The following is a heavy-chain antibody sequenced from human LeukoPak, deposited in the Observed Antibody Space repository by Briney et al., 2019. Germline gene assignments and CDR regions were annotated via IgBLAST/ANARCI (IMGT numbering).Heavy chain of an antibody. D-gene: IGHD4-17*01. Sequence: GGSLRLSCAASGFTFSSYEMNWVRQAPGKGLEWVAVIWYDGSNKYYADSVKGRFTISRDNSKNTLYLQMNSLRAEDTAVYYCARDFYGDPRYYYYGMDVWGQGTTVTVSS. CDR3: ARDFYGDPRYYYYGMDV. CDR1: GFTFSSYE. J-gene: IGHJ6*02. V-gene: IGHV3-33*08. CDR2: IWYDGSNK.